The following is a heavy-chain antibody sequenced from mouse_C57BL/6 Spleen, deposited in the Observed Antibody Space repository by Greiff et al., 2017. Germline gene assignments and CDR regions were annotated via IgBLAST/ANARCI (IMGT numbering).Heavy chain of an antibody. CDR1: GYAFTNYL. CDR2: INPGSGGT. Sequence: VQLVESGAELVRPGTSVKVSCKASGYAFTNYLIEWVKQRPGQGLEWIGVINPGSGGTNYNEKFKGKATLTADKSSSTAYMPLSRLTSEDSAVYFRARSDTTVPSDPMDYWGQGTSSTVSS. D-gene: IGHD1-1*01. J-gene: IGHJ4*01. V-gene: IGHV1-54*01. CDR3: ARSDTTVPSDPMDY.